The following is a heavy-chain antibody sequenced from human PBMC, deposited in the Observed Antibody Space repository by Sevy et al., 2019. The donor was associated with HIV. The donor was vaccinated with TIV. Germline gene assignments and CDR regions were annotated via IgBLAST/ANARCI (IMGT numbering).Heavy chain of an antibody. CDR2: ISYDGSSK. CDR3: ARDSGYTINYSPGAN. CDR1: GFTFSTYP. D-gene: IGHD5-12*01. J-gene: IGHJ4*02. Sequence: GGSLRLSCAGSGFTFSTYPMHWVRQSPGKGLEWVTVISYDGSSKYYADSVKGRFTISRDNSKNTVFLQMDSLRVDDTAVYYCARDSGYTINYSPGANWGQRALVTVSS. V-gene: IGHV3-30-3*01.